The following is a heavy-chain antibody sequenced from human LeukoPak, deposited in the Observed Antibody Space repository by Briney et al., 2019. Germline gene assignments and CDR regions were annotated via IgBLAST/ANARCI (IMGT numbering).Heavy chain of an antibody. V-gene: IGHV1-2*02. Sequence: ASVKVSCKASGYTFTGYYMHWVRQAPGQWLEWMGWINPNSGGTNYAQKFQGRVTMTRDTSISTAYVELSRLGSDDTAVYYCARELYSSSLEPFDYWGQGTLVTVSS. CDR3: ARELYSSSLEPFDY. D-gene: IGHD6-6*01. J-gene: IGHJ4*02. CDR1: GYTFTGYY. CDR2: INPNSGGT.